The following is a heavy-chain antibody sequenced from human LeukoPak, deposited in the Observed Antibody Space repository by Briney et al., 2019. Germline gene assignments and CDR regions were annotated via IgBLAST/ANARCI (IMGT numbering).Heavy chain of an antibody. CDR3: AKDVVRYCTSTSCSSPGY. CDR1: GFTFSSYG. Sequence: GGSLRLSXAESGFTFSSYGMHWVRQAPGKGLEWVAFIRYDGSNKYYADSVKGRFTISRDNSKNTLYLQMNSLRAEDTAVYYCAKDVVRYCTSTSCSSPGYWGQGTLVTVSS. CDR2: IRYDGSNK. V-gene: IGHV3-30*02. D-gene: IGHD2-2*01. J-gene: IGHJ4*02.